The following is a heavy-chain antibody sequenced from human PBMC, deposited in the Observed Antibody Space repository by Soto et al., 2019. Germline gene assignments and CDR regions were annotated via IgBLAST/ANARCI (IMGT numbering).Heavy chain of an antibody. Sequence: SETLSLTCTISGGSISSGSYYWDWIRQPPGKGLEWIGNVYYSGSTNYNPSLESRVTISVDTSKNQFSLKLSSVTAADTAVYYCARQTDSYYTFDAFDIWGQGTMVTVSS. CDR3: ARQTDSYYTFDAFDI. J-gene: IGHJ3*02. D-gene: IGHD3-22*01. CDR2: VYYSGST. V-gene: IGHV4-39*01. CDR1: GGSISSGSYY.